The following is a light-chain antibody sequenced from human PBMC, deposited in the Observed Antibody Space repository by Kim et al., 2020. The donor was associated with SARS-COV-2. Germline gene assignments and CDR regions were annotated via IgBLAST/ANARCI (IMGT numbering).Light chain of an antibody. V-gene: IGLV3-9*01. CDR1: NIGSKN. CDR3: QVWDSSTYV. J-gene: IGLJ1*01. Sequence: VALGQTARITCGGNNIGSKNVHWYQQKPGQAPVLVIYRDSNRPSGIPERFSGSNSGNTATLTISRAQAGDEADYYCQVWDSSTYVCGTGTKVTVL. CDR2: RDS.